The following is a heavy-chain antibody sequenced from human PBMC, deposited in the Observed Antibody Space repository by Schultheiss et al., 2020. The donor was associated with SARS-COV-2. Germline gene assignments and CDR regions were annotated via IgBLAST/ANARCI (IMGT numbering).Heavy chain of an antibody. CDR3: ARARAGYCSGGSCPLYFDN. D-gene: IGHD2-15*01. CDR2: ISAYNGNT. J-gene: IGHJ4*02. Sequence: ASVKVSCKASGYTFTSHGISWVRQAPGQGLEWMGWISAYNGNTNYSLKLQGRVTMTTDTSTSTAYMELRSLRSDDTAVYYCARARAGYCSGGSCPLYFDNWGQGTLVTVSS. V-gene: IGHV1-18*01. CDR1: GYTFTSHG.